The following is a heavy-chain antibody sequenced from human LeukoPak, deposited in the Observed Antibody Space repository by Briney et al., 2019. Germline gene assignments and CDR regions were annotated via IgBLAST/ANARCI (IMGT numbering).Heavy chain of an antibody. J-gene: IGHJ4*02. D-gene: IGHD6-13*01. CDR1: GGSFSGYY. Sequence: PSETLSLTCAVYGGSFSGYYWSWIRQPPGKGLEWIGEINHSGSTNYNPSPKSRVTISVDTSKNQFSLKLSSVTAADTAVYYCVGAAAGIKGYYFDYWGQGTLVTVSS. CDR2: INHSGST. CDR3: VGAAAGIKGYYFDY. V-gene: IGHV4-34*01.